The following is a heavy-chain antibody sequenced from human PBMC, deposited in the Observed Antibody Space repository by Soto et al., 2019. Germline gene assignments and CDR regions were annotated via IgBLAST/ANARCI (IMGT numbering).Heavy chain of an antibody. D-gene: IGHD6-13*01. CDR2: ISYDGSNK. V-gene: IGHV3-30*18. Sequence: GGSLRLSCAASGFTFSSYGMHWVRQALGKGLEWVAVISYDGSNKYYADSVKGRFTISRDNSKNTLYLQMNSLRAEDTAVYYCAKSPTSAGLNFDYWGQGTLVTAPQ. J-gene: IGHJ4*02. CDR3: AKSPTSAGLNFDY. CDR1: GFTFSSYG.